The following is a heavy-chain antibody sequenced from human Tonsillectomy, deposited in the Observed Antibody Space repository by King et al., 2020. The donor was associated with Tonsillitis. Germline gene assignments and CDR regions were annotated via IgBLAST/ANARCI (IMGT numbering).Heavy chain of an antibody. CDR2: ISSNISSI. V-gene: IGHV3-48*01. CDR3: ASRTPIGY. D-gene: IGHD2-15*01. CDR1: GFPSSTCS. J-gene: IGHJ4*02. Sequence: VQLVESGGGLVQPGGSLRLSCATSGFPSSTCSMSWVRQAPGKGLEWVSYISSNISSIYYADSVKGRFAVSRDNAKNSLYLQMNNLRAEDTAVYYCASRTPIGYWGQGTLVTVSS.